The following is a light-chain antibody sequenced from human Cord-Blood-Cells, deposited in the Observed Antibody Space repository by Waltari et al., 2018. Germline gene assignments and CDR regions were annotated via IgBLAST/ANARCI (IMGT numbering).Light chain of an antibody. J-gene: IGKJ2*03. V-gene: IGKV1-5*03. CDR1: QSISSL. CDR2: KAS. Sequence: DIQMTQSPSPLSASVGERVTITCRASQSISSLLAWYQQKPGKAPKLLIYKASSLESGVPSRFSGSVSGTEFTLTISSLQPDDFATYYCQQYNSYPYSFGQGTKLEIK. CDR3: QQYNSYPYS.